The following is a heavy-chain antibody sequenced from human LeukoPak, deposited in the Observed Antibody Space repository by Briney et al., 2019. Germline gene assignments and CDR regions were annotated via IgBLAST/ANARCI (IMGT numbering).Heavy chain of an antibody. V-gene: IGHV3-33*01. Sequence: GGSLRLSCAASGFMFSSYGMHWVRQAPGKGLEWVAVIWYDGSNKYYADSVKGRFTTSRDNSKNTLDLQMNSLRAEDTAVYYCARIPCSGGSCYPYSYYGMDVWGQGTTVTVSS. J-gene: IGHJ6*02. CDR1: GFMFSSYG. CDR3: ARIPCSGGSCYPYSYYGMDV. CDR2: IWYDGSNK. D-gene: IGHD2-15*01.